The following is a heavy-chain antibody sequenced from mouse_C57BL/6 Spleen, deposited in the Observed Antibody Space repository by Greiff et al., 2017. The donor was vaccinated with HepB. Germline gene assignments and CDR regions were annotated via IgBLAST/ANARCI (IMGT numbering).Heavy chain of an antibody. J-gene: IGHJ3*01. D-gene: IGHD1-1*01. Sequence: EVHLVESGGGLVKPGGSLKLSCAASGFTFSDYGMHWVRQAPEKGLEWVAYISSGSSTIYYADTVKGRFTISRDNAKNTLFLQMTSLRSEDTAMYYCARLVYGTFAYWGQGTLVTVSA. CDR2: ISSGSSTI. CDR3: ARLVYGTFAY. CDR1: GFTFSDYG. V-gene: IGHV5-17*01.